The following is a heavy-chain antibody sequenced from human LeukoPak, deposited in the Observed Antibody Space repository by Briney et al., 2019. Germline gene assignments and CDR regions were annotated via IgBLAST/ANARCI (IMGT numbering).Heavy chain of an antibody. J-gene: IGHJ3*02. V-gene: IGHV1-2*02. CDR3: ATGDDAFDI. Sequence: ASVNVSSTASGYTFTAYYMHWVRQAPGQGLEWMGWINPNSGGTSYAQKFQGRVTMTRDTSISTAYMELSRLRSDDTAVYYCATGDDAFDIWGQGTMVTVSS. CDR2: INPNSGGT. D-gene: IGHD3-16*01. CDR1: GYTFTAYY.